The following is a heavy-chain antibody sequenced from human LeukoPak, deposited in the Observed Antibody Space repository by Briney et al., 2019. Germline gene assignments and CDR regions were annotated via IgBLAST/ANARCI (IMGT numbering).Heavy chain of an antibody. Sequence: GESLRISCVASGYSFTTYSIGGVRQMPGKGLEWMGIIYPRDSDTRYSRSFQGQITISPAKSISTAYLQWSSQKAADNAMYNCARGGLGDYWGQGTLVTVSS. CDR1: GYSFTTYS. V-gene: IGHV5-51*01. CDR2: IYPRDSDT. CDR3: ARGGLGDY. D-gene: IGHD3-16*01. J-gene: IGHJ4*02.